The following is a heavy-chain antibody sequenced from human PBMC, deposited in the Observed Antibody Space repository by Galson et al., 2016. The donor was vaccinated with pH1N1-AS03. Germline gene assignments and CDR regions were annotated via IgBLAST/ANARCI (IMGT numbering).Heavy chain of an antibody. D-gene: IGHD6-6*01. J-gene: IGHJ5*02. Sequence: CAISGDSVSSNSAAWNWIRQSPSRGLEWLGRTYYRSKWYNDYAVSVKSRITINPDTSKNQFSLQLNSVTPEDTAVYYWARGHYSRSSYWFDPWGQGTLVTVSS. CDR1: GDSVSSNSAA. CDR3: ARGHYSRSSYWFDP. CDR2: TYYRSKWYN. V-gene: IGHV6-1*01.